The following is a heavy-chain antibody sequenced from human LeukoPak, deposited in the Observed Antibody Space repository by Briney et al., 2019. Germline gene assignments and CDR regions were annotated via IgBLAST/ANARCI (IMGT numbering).Heavy chain of an antibody. CDR2: INPSGGST. D-gene: IGHD1-26*01. V-gene: IGHV1-46*01. J-gene: IGHJ4*02. CDR3: ARGTPRSYSGSFRDYFDY. Sequence: ASVKVSCKASGYTFTSYYMHWVRQAPGQGLEWMGIINPSGGSTSYAQKFQGRVTMTRDTSTSTVYMELSSLRSEGTAVYYCARGTPRSYSGSFRDYFDYWGQGTLVTVSS. CDR1: GYTFTSYY.